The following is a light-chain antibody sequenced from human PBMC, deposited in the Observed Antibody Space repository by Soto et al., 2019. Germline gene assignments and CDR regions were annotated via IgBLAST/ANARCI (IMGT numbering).Light chain of an antibody. V-gene: IGLV1-44*01. Sequence: QSVLTQPPSASVTPGQRVTISCSGSRSNIGANAVNWYQQLQGTAPRFLIYNNNQRPSGVPDRFSGSKSGTSASLAISGLQSDDEDTYFCAAWADSLNVLYVFGTGTKLTVL. J-gene: IGLJ1*01. CDR2: NNN. CDR1: RSNIGANA. CDR3: AAWADSLNVLYV.